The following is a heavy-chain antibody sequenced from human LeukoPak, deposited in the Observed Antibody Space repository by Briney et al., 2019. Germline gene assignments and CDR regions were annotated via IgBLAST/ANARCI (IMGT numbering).Heavy chain of an antibody. Sequence: SETLSLTRTVSGGSISSYYWSWIRQPPGKGLEWIGYIYYNGSTNYNPSLKSRVTISVDTSKNQFSLKLNSVTAADTAVYYCARRRGDPYSSSWYYFDYWGQGTLVTVSS. CDR3: ARRRGDPYSSSWYYFDY. CDR2: IYYNGST. CDR1: GGSISSYY. D-gene: IGHD6-13*01. V-gene: IGHV4-59*08. J-gene: IGHJ4*02.